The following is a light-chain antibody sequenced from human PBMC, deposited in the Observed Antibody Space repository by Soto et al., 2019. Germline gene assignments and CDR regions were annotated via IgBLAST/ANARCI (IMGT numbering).Light chain of an antibody. V-gene: IGKV1-5*03. CDR1: QSISSW. CDR3: QQSYSIPPT. J-gene: IGKJ1*01. CDR2: KAS. Sequence: DIQMTQSPSTLSASVGDRVTITCRASQSISSWLAWYQQKPGKAPKLLIYKASSLESGVPSRFSGSGSGTEFTLTISSLQPDDFATYYCQQSYSIPPTFGQGTKVEIK.